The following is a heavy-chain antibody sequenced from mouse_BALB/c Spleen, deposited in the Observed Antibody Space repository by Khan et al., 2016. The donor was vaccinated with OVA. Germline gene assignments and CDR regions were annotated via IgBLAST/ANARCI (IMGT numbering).Heavy chain of an antibody. CDR2: ISYSGST. CDR3: ARHNYYGYAMDD. Sequence: EVQLQESGPGLVKPSQSLSLTCTVTGYSITSAYAWSWIRQFPGNKLEWMGYISYSGSTSYNPSLKSRISITRDTSKNQFFLQLNSVTTEDTATYYCARHNYYGYAMDDWGQGTSVTVSS. J-gene: IGHJ4*01. CDR1: GYSITSAYA. D-gene: IGHD1-1*01. V-gene: IGHV3-2*02.